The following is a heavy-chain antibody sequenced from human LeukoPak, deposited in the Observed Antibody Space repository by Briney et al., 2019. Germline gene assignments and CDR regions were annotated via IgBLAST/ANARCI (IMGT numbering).Heavy chain of an antibody. Sequence: SETLSLTCTVSGGSISSYYWSWIRQPPGKGLEWIGYIYYSGSTNYNPSLKSRVTISVDTSKNQFSLKLSSVTAADTAVYYCARGPSMVRGVTRGNLYYYYMDVWGKGTTVTVSS. J-gene: IGHJ6*03. CDR2: IYYSGST. CDR3: ARGPSMVRGVTRGNLYYYYMDV. CDR1: GGSISSYY. D-gene: IGHD3-10*01. V-gene: IGHV4-59*01.